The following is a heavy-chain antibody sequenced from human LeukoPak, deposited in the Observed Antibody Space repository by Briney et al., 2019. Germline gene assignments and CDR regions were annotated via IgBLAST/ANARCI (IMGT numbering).Heavy chain of an antibody. CDR3: AKEVGMYGTPTLDF. D-gene: IGHD1/OR15-1a*01. CDR1: GFTFSSYS. CDR2: ISGSGGST. J-gene: IGHJ4*02. V-gene: IGHV3-23*01. Sequence: GGSLRLSCAASGFTFSSYSMNWVRQAPGKGLEWVSAISGSGGSTYYADSVEGRFTISRDNSKNTLYLQMNSLRAEDTAVYYCAKEVGMYGTPTLDFWGQGTVVTVSS.